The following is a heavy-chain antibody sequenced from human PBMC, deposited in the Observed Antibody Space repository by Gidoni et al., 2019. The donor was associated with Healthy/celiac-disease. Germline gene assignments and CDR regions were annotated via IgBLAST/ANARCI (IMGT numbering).Heavy chain of an antibody. CDR1: GGSISSYY. CDR3: ASRWLGYFDY. D-gene: IGHD5-12*01. Sequence: QVQLQESGPGLVKPSETLSLTCTVPGGSISSYYWSWIRQPPGKGLEWIGYIYYSGSTNYNPSLKSRVTISVDTSKNQFSLKLSSVTAADTAVYYCASRWLGYFDYWGQGTLVTVSS. J-gene: IGHJ4*02. V-gene: IGHV4-59*01. CDR2: IYYSGST.